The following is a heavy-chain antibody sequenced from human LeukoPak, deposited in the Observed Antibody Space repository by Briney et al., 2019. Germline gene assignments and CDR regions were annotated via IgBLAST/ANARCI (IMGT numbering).Heavy chain of an antibody. CDR3: ARVNGDYERGGAPDY. V-gene: IGHV3-21*01. Sequence: GGSLRLSCAASGFTFSTYIMNWVRQAPGKGLEWVSSISSSSIYIYYTDSVKGRFTISRDNARNSVYLQMNNLRAEDTAVYYCARVNGDYERGGAPDYWGQGTLVTVSS. CDR2: ISSSSIYI. J-gene: IGHJ4*02. D-gene: IGHD4-17*01. CDR1: GFTFSTYI.